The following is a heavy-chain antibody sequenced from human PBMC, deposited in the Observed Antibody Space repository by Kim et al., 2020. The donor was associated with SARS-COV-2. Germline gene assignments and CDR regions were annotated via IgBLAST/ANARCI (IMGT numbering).Heavy chain of an antibody. J-gene: IGHJ6*02. D-gene: IGHD3-10*01. Sequence: GESLKISCKGSGYSFTSYWISWVRQMPGKGLEWMGRIDPSDSYTNYSPSFQGHVTISADKSISTAYLQWSSLKASDTAMYYCASLTPSTPMVRGVIGSEGWHYSGMDVWGQGTTVTVSS. V-gene: IGHV5-10-1*01. CDR1: GYSFTSYW. CDR2: IDPSDSYT. CDR3: ASLTPSTPMVRGVIGSEGWHYSGMDV.